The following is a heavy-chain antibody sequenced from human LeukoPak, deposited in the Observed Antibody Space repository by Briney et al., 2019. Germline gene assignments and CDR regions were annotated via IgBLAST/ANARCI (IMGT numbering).Heavy chain of an antibody. J-gene: IGHJ4*02. V-gene: IGHV3-21*01. D-gene: IGHD3-22*01. Sequence: PGGSLRLSSAPSGFIFDSYTMNWVRPAPGKGLECVSSISSSSTYIYHADSVEGGFTISRDNAKNSLYLQMNRLRDEDTAVYYCARGSYSYDSSGYYYKYYWGQGTLVTVSS. CDR2: ISSSSTYI. CDR1: GFIFDSYT. CDR3: ARGSYSYDSSGYYYKYY.